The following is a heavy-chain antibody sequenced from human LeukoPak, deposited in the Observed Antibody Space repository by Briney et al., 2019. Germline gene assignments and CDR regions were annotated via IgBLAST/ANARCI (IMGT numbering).Heavy chain of an antibody. CDR2: IYYSGST. J-gene: IGHJ5*02. D-gene: IGHD2-8*01. Sequence: SETLSLTCTVTGGSISSYYWSLIRQPPGKGLEWIGYIYYSGSTNYNPSLKGRVTISVDTSKNQFSLKLSSVTAADTAVYYCARGPMVRLPVYAIDNWFDPWGQGTLVTVSS. CDR3: ARGPMVRLPVYAIDNWFDP. CDR1: GGSISSYY. V-gene: IGHV4-59*01.